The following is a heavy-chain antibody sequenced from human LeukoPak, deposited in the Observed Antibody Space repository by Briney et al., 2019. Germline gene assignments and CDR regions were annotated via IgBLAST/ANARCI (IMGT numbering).Heavy chain of an antibody. CDR2: INHSGST. V-gene: IGHV4-34*01. CDR3: ARSGIAVAGRYFQH. Sequence: SETLSLTCAVYGGSFSGYYWSWIRQPPGKGLEWIGEINHSGSTNYNPSLKSRVTISVDTSKNQFSLKLSSVTAADTAVYYCARSGIAVAGRYFQHWGQGNLVTVSS. D-gene: IGHD6-19*01. J-gene: IGHJ1*01. CDR1: GGSFSGYY.